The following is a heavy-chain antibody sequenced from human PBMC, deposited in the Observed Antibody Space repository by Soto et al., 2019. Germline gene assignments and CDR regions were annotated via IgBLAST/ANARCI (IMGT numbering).Heavy chain of an antibody. Sequence: GGSLRLSCAASGFTFRSYGMSWVRQAPGKGLEWVSAIVGSGESTYYADSVKGRFTISRDNSKDTLYLQMNSLRAEDTAVYYCAKATRLDYWGQGTLVTVSS. CDR1: GFTFRSYG. CDR3: AKATRLDY. CDR2: IVGSGEST. V-gene: IGHV3-23*01. J-gene: IGHJ4*02.